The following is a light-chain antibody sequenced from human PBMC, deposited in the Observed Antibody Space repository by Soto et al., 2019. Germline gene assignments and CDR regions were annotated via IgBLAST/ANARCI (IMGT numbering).Light chain of an antibody. J-gene: IGLJ2*01. V-gene: IGLV2-11*01. CDR2: DVS. Sequence: QSALTQPRSVSESPGQSVTISCTGTSSDVGGYNYVSWYQQHPGKTPKLMIYDVSKRPSGVPDRFSGSKSGNTASLTISGLQAEDEADYYCCSYAGFSVVFGGGTKLTVL. CDR1: SSDVGGYNY. CDR3: CSYAGFSVV.